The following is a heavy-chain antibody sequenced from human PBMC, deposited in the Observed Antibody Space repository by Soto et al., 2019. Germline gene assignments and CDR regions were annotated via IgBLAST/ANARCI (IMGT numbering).Heavy chain of an antibody. CDR3: AARLHSTAWYQYFQR. CDR2: IGGTTGTT. CDR1: GFTFSNYG. J-gene: IGHJ1*01. D-gene: IGHD6-19*01. Sequence: GGSLRLSCTASGFTFSNYGMNWVRQAPGKGLEWVSYIGGTTGTTYYAESVKGRVTICRDNDMNSLYLQMNGPRGEDTAVYCCAARLHSTAWYQYFQRWGQGTLVTVSS. V-gene: IGHV3-48*01.